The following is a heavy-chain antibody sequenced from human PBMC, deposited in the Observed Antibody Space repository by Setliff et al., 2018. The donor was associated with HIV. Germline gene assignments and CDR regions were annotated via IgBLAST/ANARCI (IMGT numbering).Heavy chain of an antibody. J-gene: IGHJ3*02. CDR3: ATGRGAAASNAFDI. CDR2: VDPEDGET. D-gene: IGHD6-13*01. CDR1: GYTFTDYY. Sequence: ASVKVSCKASGYTFTDYYMHWVQRAPGKGLEWMGRVDPEDGETIYAEKFQGRVTITADTSTDTAYMELSSLRSEDTAVYYCATGRGAAASNAFDIWGQGTMVTVS. V-gene: IGHV1-69-2*01.